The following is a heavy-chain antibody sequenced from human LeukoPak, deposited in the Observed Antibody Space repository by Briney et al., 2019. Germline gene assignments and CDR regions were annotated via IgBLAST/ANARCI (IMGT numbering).Heavy chain of an antibody. V-gene: IGHV1-18*01. Sequence: GASVKLSCKASGYTFTSYGISWVRQAPGQGLEWRGWISAYNGNTNYAQKLQGRVTMTTDTSTSTAYMELSSLTSADTSMYYGAREGLELPYNYWGQGTLVTVSS. CDR3: AREGLELPYNY. CDR2: ISAYNGNT. D-gene: IGHD1-7*01. J-gene: IGHJ4*02. CDR1: GYTFTSYG.